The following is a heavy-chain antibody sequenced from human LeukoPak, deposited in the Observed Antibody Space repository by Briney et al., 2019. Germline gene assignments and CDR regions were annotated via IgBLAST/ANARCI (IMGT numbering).Heavy chain of an antibody. J-gene: IGHJ4*01. D-gene: IGHD3-10*01. CDR3: ARDYGSASAPTVYF. Sequence: GGSLRLSCSVSGFTFSRYAMHWVRQTPGKGLEHVSGISSNGGSTYYADSVKGRFTISRDNSKNTLYLQMSSLRAEDTAVYYCARDYGSASAPTVYF. CDR2: ISSNGGST. V-gene: IGHV3-64D*09. CDR1: GFTFSRYA.